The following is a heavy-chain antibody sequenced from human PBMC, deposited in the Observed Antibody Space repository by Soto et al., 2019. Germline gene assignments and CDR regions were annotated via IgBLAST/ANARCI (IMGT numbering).Heavy chain of an antibody. J-gene: IGHJ6*03. V-gene: IGHV3-7*01. CDR3: ARDRLDYPNYYYMDV. CDR2: IKQDGSEK. CDR1: GFTFSSYW. Sequence: GGSLRLSCAASGFTFSSYWMSWVRQAPGKGLEWVANIKQDGSEKYYVDSVKGRFAISRDNAKNSLYLQMNSLRAEDTAVYYCARDRLDYPNYYYMDVWGKGTTVTVSS. D-gene: IGHD4-17*01.